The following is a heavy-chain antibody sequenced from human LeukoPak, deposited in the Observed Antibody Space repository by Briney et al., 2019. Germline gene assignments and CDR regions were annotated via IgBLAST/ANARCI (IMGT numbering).Heavy chain of an antibody. CDR1: GYTFTSYG. Sequence: ASVKVSCKASGYTFTSYGISWVRQAPGQGLEWMGWISAYNGNTNYAQKLQGRVTMTTDTSTSTAYMELRSLRSDDTAVYYCARYLAAAGPYYYYMDVWGKGTTVTVS. J-gene: IGHJ6*03. CDR3: ARYLAAAGPYYYYMDV. CDR2: ISAYNGNT. V-gene: IGHV1-18*01. D-gene: IGHD6-13*01.